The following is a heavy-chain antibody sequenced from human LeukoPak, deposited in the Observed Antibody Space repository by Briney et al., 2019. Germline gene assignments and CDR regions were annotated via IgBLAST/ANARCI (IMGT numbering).Heavy chain of an antibody. CDR3: ATLPFMVRGVISPDY. J-gene: IGHJ4*02. D-gene: IGHD3-10*01. V-gene: IGHV3-21*01. CDR1: GFTFSSYS. Sequence: GGSLRLSCAASGFTFSSYSMTWVRQAPGKGLEWVSSISSSSSYIYYADSVKGRFTISRDNAKNSLYLQTNSLRAEDTAVYYCATLPFMVRGVISPDYWGQGTLVTVSS. CDR2: ISSSSSYI.